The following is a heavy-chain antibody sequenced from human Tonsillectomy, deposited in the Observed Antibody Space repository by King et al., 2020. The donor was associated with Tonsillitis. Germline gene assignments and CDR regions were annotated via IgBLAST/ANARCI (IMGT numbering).Heavy chain of an antibody. J-gene: IGHJ3*02. CDR3: AKEGGSSWYQGFDI. D-gene: IGHD6-13*01. CDR1: GFTFSNYG. CDR2: ISYDGSNK. V-gene: IGHV3-30*18. Sequence: VQLVESGGGVVQPGRSLRLSCAASGFTFSNYGMHWVRQAPGKGLEWMAVISYDGSNKFYADSVKGRFTISRDNSKNTLYLQMNSLRVEDTAVYYCAKEGGSSWYQGFDIWGQGTMVTVSS.